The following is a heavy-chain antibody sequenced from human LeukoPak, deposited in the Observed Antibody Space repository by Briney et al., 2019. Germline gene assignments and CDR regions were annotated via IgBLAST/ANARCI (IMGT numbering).Heavy chain of an antibody. CDR3: ARYLDYCNWFDP. J-gene: IGHJ5*02. D-gene: IGHD2/OR15-2a*01. Sequence: SETLSLTCTVSGGSISSYYWSWIRQPAGKGLEWIGRIYTSGSTNYDPSLKSRVTISVDTSKNQFSLKLSSVTAADTAVYYCARYLDYCNWFDPWGQGTLVTVSS. CDR2: IYTSGST. V-gene: IGHV4-4*07. CDR1: GGSISSYY.